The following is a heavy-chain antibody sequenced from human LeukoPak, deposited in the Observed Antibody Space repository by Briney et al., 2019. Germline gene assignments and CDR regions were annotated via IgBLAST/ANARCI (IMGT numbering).Heavy chain of an antibody. J-gene: IGHJ6*03. CDR1: GGSISSCY. Sequence: SETLSLTCTVSGGSISSCYWSWIRQPAGKGLEWIGRIYTSGSTNYNPSLKSRVTMSVDTSKNQFSLKLSSVTAADTAVYYCARADQYYYGSGSYYGYYYYMDVWGKGTTVTISS. V-gene: IGHV4-4*07. D-gene: IGHD3-10*01. CDR2: IYTSGST. CDR3: ARADQYYYGSGSYYGYYYYMDV.